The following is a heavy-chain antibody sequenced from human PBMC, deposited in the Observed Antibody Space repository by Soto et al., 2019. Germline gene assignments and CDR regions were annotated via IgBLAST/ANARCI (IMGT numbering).Heavy chain of an antibody. D-gene: IGHD5-18*01. J-gene: IGHJ4*02. CDR3: ARNVDTARAYYFDY. V-gene: IGHV4-59*01. Sequence: SETLSLTCTVSGASINPYYWSWIRQPPGKGLEWIGYIYYSGSSNYNPSLRSRVTISLDTSKNQFSPKLSSVTAADTAVYYCARNVDTARAYYFDYWGQGILVTVSS. CDR1: GASINPYY. CDR2: IYYSGSS.